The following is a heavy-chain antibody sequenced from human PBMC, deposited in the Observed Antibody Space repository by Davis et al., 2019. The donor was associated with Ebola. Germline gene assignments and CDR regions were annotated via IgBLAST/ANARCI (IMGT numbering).Heavy chain of an antibody. D-gene: IGHD3-3*01. V-gene: IGHV4-59*12. CDR2: IYYSGST. CDR3: ARDSSDFWSGPMDV. J-gene: IGHJ6*04. CDR1: GGSISSYY. Sequence: SETLSLTCTVSGGSISSYYWSWIRQPPGKGLEWIGYIYYSGSTNYNPSLKSRVTISVDTSKNQFSLKLSSVTAADTAVYYCARDSSDFWSGPMDVWGKGTTVTVSS.